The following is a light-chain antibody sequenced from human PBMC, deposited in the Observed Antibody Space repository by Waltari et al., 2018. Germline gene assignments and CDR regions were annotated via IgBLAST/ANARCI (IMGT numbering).Light chain of an antibody. V-gene: IGKV1-5*01. CDR2: EAL. Sequence: DIQMTQSPSTLSASVGDRVTITCRASQSISSRLAWYQQKPGTAPKLLIHEALSLESGVPIRFSGTVSGTEFTLPISSLQPEDFGTYFCQQYKTYPLTFGAGTRVESK. J-gene: IGKJ4*01. CDR1: QSISSR. CDR3: QQYKTYPLT.